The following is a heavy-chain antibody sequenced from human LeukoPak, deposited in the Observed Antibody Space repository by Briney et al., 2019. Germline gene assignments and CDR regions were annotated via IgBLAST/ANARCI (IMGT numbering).Heavy chain of an antibody. J-gene: IGHJ5*02. Sequence: PSETLSLTCAVYGGSFSGYYWSWIRQPPGKGLEWIGEINHSGSTNYNPSLKSRVTISVDTSKNQFSLKLSSVTAADTAVYYCARGYSSSWYFEHKKDNWFDPWGQGTLVTVSS. CDR3: ARGYSSSWYFEHKKDNWFDP. D-gene: IGHD6-13*01. CDR2: INHSGST. V-gene: IGHV4-34*01. CDR1: GGSFSGYY.